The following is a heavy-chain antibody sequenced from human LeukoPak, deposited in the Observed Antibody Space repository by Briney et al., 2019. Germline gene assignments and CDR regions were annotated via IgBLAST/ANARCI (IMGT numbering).Heavy chain of an antibody. J-gene: IGHJ4*02. CDR3: ASPYGGNSDPWTFDY. Sequence: GVSLRLSCAASGFTFSSYSMNWVRQAPGKGLEWVSYISSSSSTIYYADSVKGRFTISRDNAKNSLYLQMNSLRAEDTAVYYCASPYGGNSDPWTFDYWGQGTLVTVSS. V-gene: IGHV3-48*01. CDR2: ISSSSSTI. CDR1: GFTFSSYS. D-gene: IGHD4-23*01.